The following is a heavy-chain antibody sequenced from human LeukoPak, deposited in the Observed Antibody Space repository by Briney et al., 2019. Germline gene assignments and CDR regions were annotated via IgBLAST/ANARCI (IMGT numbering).Heavy chain of an antibody. D-gene: IGHD4-23*01. Sequence: LETLSLTCTVSGGSISSYYWSWIRQPPGKGLEWIGYIYYSGSTNYNPSLKSRVTISVDTSKNQFSLKLSSVTAADTAVYYCARVQAYGGKGYFDYWGQGTLVTVSS. J-gene: IGHJ4*02. CDR1: GGSISSYY. CDR2: IYYSGST. CDR3: ARVQAYGGKGYFDY. V-gene: IGHV4-59*01.